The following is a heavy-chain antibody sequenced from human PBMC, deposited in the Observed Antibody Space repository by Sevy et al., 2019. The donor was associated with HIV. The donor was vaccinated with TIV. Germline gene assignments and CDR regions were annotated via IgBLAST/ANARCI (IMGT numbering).Heavy chain of an antibody. CDR3: AREPGIGSRSPGLVDY. D-gene: IGHD6-13*01. Sequence: GGSLRLSCAASGFTFSSYSMNWVRQAPGKGLEWVSFISSSSSNIYYADSVKGRFTISRDNAKNSLYLQMNSLRDEDTAVYYCAREPGIGSRSPGLVDYWGQGTLVTVSS. V-gene: IGHV3-48*02. J-gene: IGHJ4*02. CDR2: ISSSSSNI. CDR1: GFTFSSYS.